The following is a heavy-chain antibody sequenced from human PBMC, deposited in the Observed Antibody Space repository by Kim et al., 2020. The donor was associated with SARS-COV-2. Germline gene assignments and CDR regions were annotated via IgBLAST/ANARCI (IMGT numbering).Heavy chain of an antibody. V-gene: IGHV1-46*01. J-gene: IGHJ4*02. D-gene: IGHD3-22*01. Sequence: QGRVTMTRDTSTSTVYMELSSLRSEDTAVYYCARGGKYYYDSSGYYFDYWGQGTLVTVSS. CDR3: ARGGKYYYDSSGYYFDY.